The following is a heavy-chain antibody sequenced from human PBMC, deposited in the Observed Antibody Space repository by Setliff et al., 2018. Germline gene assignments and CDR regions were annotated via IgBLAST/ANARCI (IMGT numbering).Heavy chain of an antibody. CDR3: VRWVDGKADY. J-gene: IGHJ4*01. V-gene: IGHV3-64*02. CDR1: GFSFSAYA. Sequence: GGSLRLSCAASGFSFSAYALHWVRQAPVRGLEYVSAISNDGRRTYYTDSVKGRFTISRDNSKNTLYLQMGSLRPEDMAVYYCVRWVDGKADYWGQGTLVTVSS. CDR2: ISNDGRRT.